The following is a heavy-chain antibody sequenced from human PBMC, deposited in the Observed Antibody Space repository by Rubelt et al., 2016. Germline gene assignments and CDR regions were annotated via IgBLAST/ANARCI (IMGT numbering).Heavy chain of an antibody. CDR3: ARDKLPRYGMDV. CDR2: INHSGST. D-gene: IGHD5-24*01. J-gene: IGHJ6*02. CDR1: GGSFSGYY. V-gene: IGHV4-34*01. Sequence: QVQLQQWGAGLLKPSETLSLTCAVYGGSFSGYYWSWIRQPPGKGLEWIGEINHSGSTNYNPSLKSRVTISVDTSKNRVALKLSSVTAADSAVYYCARDKLPRYGMDVWGQGTTVTVSS.